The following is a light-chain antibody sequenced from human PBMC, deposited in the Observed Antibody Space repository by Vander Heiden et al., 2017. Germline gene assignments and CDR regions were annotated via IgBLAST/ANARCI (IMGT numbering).Light chain of an antibody. CDR1: QSVLYSSNNKNY. CDR3: QQYYSTPHT. Sequence: DIAMTQAPDDRAGSLGERDTSNCKSSQSVLYSSNNKNYLAWYQQKPGQPPKLLIYWASTRESGVPDRFSGSGSGTDFTLTISSLQAEDVAVYYCQQYYSTPHTFGQGTKVEIK. V-gene: IGKV4-1*01. J-gene: IGKJ1*01. CDR2: WAS.